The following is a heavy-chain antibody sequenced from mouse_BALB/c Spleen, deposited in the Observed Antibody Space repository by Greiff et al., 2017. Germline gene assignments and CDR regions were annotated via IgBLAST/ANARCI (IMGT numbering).Heavy chain of an antibody. CDR2: INPNNGGT. J-gene: IGHJ3*01. CDR1: GYTFTDYN. V-gene: IGHV1-18*01. Sequence: EVQLHQSGPELVKPGASVKIPCKASGYTFTDYNMDWVKQSHGKSLEWIGDINPNNGGTIYNQKFKGKATLTVDKSSSTAYMELRSLTSEDTAVYYCARSGDGYYVFPWFAYWGQGTLVTVSA. D-gene: IGHD2-3*01. CDR3: ARSGDGYYVFPWFAY.